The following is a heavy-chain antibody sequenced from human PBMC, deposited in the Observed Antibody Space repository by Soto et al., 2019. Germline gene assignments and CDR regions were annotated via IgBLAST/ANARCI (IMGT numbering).Heavy chain of an antibody. CDR3: ASSSIVVVPAAMRGVNYEFDP. V-gene: IGHV4-39*01. CDR2: IYYSGST. J-gene: IGHJ5*02. CDR1: GGSISSSSYY. Sequence: SETLSLTCSVSGGSISSSSYYWGWIRQPPGKGLEWIGSIYYSGSTYYNPSLKSRITISVDTSKNQFSLKLSSVTAADTAVYYCASSSIVVVPAAMRGVNYEFDPWGQGTLVTVSS. D-gene: IGHD2-2*01.